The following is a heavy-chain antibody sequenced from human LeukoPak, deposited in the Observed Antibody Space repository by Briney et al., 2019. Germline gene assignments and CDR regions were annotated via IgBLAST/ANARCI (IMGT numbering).Heavy chain of an antibody. CDR1: GFTFSSYA. Sequence: PGGSLRLSCAASGFTFSSYAMHWVRQAPGKGLEWVAVISYDGSNKYYADSVKGRFTISRDNSKNTLYLQMNSLRAEDTAVYYCASINVLLWFGDAPPVAPSYYYYMDVWGKGTTVTVSS. V-gene: IGHV3-30-3*01. D-gene: IGHD3-10*01. J-gene: IGHJ6*03. CDR2: ISYDGSNK. CDR3: ASINVLLWFGDAPPVAPSYYYYMDV.